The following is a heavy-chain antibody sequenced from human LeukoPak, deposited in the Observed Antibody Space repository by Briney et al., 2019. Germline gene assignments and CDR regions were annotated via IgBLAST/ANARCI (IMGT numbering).Heavy chain of an antibody. D-gene: IGHD1-14*01. CDR2: INPNSGGT. J-gene: IGHJ4*02. CDR1: GYTFTGYY. CDR3: ARDEPDY. V-gene: IGHV1-2*02. Sequence: ASVKVSRKASGYTFTGYYMNWVRQAPGQGLEWMGWINPNSGGTNYAQKFQGRVTMTRDTSISTAYMELSRLTSDDTAVYYCARDEPDYWGQGTLVTVSS.